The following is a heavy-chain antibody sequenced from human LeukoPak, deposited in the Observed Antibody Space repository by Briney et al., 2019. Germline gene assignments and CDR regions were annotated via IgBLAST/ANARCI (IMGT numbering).Heavy chain of an antibody. V-gene: IGHV1-69*13. CDR3: ARDFEYYYGSGSLYYYYGMDV. Sequence: SVKVSCKASGGTFSSYAISWVRQTPGQGLEWMGGIIPIFGTANYAQKFQGRVTITADESTSTAYMELSSLRSEDTAVYYCARDFEYYYGSGSLYYYYGMDVWGKGTTVTVSS. CDR1: GGTFSSYA. J-gene: IGHJ6*04. CDR2: IIPIFGTA. D-gene: IGHD3-10*01.